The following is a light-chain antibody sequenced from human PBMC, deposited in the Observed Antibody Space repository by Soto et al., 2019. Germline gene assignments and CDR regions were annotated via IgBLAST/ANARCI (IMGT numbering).Light chain of an antibody. CDR1: SSDVGGYSY. CDR2: DVS. Sequence: QSVLTQPASVSGSPGQSITISCSGTSSDVGGYSYVSWYQHHPGKAPKLMIYDVSNRPSGVSNRFSGSKSGNTASLTLSGLQAEDEADYYCSSYTSSSTDVFGTGTKVTVL. J-gene: IGLJ1*01. V-gene: IGLV2-14*03. CDR3: SSYTSSSTDV.